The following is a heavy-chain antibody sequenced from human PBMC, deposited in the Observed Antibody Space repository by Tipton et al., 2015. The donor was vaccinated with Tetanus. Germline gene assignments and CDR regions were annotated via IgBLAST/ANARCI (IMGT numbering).Heavy chain of an antibody. CDR3: VRDTTRGGFDS. CDR1: GGSISAYY. J-gene: IGHJ4*02. CDR2: IYHSGST. D-gene: IGHD1-1*01. V-gene: IGHV4-59*01. Sequence: TLSLTCSVSGGSISAYYWSWIRQSPGRGLEWIGQIYHSGSTDYNPALKSRVTMSVDVPKNQFSLRLRSVTAADTAVYYCVRDTTRGGFDSWGQGALVTVSA.